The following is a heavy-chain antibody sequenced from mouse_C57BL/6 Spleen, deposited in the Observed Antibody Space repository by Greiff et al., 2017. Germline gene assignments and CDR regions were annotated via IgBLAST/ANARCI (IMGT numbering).Heavy chain of an antibody. CDR3: ATGTTVVATDYWYFDV. J-gene: IGHJ1*03. CDR1: GFTFSDYG. V-gene: IGHV5-17*01. D-gene: IGHD1-1*01. CDR2: ISSGSSTI. Sequence: EVHLVESGGGLVKPGGSLKLSCAASGFTFSDYGMHWVRQAPEKGLEWVAYISSGSSTIYYADTVKGRFTISRDNAKNTLFLQMTSLRSEDTAMYYCATGTTVVATDYWYFDVWGTGTTVTVSS.